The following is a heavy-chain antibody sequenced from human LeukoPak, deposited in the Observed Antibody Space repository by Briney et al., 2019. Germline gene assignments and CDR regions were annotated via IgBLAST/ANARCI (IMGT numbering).Heavy chain of an antibody. D-gene: IGHD3-10*01. CDR3: AKVYYYGSGSTCLDY. J-gene: IGHJ4*02. CDR1: GFTFSSYG. V-gene: IGHV3-30*18. Sequence: PGRSLRLSCAASGFTFSSYGMHWVRQAPGKGLEWVAVISYDGSNKYYADSVKGRFTISRDNSKNTLYLQMNSLRAEDTAVYYCAKVYYYGSGSTCLDYWGQGTLVTVSS. CDR2: ISYDGSNK.